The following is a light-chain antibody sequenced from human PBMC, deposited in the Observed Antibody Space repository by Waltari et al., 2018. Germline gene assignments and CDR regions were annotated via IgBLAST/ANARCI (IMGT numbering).Light chain of an antibody. CDR2: KAS. CDR1: QSISSW. CDR3: QQYNSYSPET. Sequence: DIQMNQSPSTLSASVGDRVTITCRASQSISSWLAWYQQKPGKAPKLLIYKASTLESGVPSRFSGSGSGTEFTLTISSLQPDDFATYYCQQYNSYSPETFGQGTKVEIK. J-gene: IGKJ1*01. V-gene: IGKV1-5*03.